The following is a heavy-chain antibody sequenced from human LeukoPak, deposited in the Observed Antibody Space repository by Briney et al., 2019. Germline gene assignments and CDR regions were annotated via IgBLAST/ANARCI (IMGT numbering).Heavy chain of an antibody. CDR1: GFTFSSYN. V-gene: IGHV3-21*01. CDR2: ISTSSIYI. J-gene: IGHJ3*02. D-gene: IGHD3-10*01. CDR3: ARDMVRGVDGNDAFDI. Sequence: GGSLRLSCAASGFTFSSYNMNWVRQAPGKGLEWVSCISTSSIYIYNADSVKGRFTISRDNAKNSLYLQMNSLRAEDTAVYYCARDMVRGVDGNDAFDIWGQGTMVTVSS.